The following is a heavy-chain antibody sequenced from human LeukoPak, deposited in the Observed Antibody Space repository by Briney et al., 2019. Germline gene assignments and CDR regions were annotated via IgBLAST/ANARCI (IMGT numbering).Heavy chain of an antibody. Sequence: PSETLSLTCTVSGDSISSYYWRWIRQPPGKGLEWIGYMYYSGSTSYNPSLKSRVTISVDTSKNQLSLKLSSVTAADTAVYYCARVPYGDYGAFDIWGQGTMVTVSS. CDR1: GDSISSYY. J-gene: IGHJ3*02. CDR3: ARVPYGDYGAFDI. D-gene: IGHD4-17*01. CDR2: MYYSGST. V-gene: IGHV4-59*01.